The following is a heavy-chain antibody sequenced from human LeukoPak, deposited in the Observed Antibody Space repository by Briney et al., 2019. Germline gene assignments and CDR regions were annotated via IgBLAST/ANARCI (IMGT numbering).Heavy chain of an antibody. CDR1: GYTFTGYY. CDR3: ARDTALITTPGGPDF. J-gene: IGHJ4*02. CDR2: INPNSGGT. Sequence: GASVKVSCKASGYTFTGYYMHWVRQAPGQGLEWMGRINPNSGGTNYAQKLQGRVTMTRDTSISTAYMELSRLRSDDTAVYYCARDTALITTPGGPDFWGQGTLVTVSS. D-gene: IGHD6-13*01. V-gene: IGHV1-2*06.